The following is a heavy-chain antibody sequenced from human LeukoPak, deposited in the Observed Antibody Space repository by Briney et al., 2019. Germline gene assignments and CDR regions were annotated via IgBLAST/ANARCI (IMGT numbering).Heavy chain of an antibody. V-gene: IGHV1-18*01. CDR3: ARGGFLEWLLPHYYYYYYMDV. CDR2: ISAYNGNT. J-gene: IGHJ6*03. CDR1: GYTFTSYG. D-gene: IGHD3-3*01. Sequence: ASVKVSCKASGYTFTSYGISWVRQAPGQGLEWMGWISAYNGNTNYAQKLQGRVTMTRDTSISTAYMELSRLRSDDTAVYYCARGGFLEWLLPHYYYYYYMDVWGKGTTVTVSS.